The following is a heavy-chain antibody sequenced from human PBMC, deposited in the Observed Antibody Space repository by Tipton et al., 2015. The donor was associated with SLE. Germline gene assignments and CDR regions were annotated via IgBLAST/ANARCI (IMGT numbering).Heavy chain of an antibody. CDR3: ARVLGCYYGIDV. D-gene: IGHD2-15*01. Sequence: SLRLSCAASGFTFDDYAMHWVRQAPGKGLEWVSGISWNSGNIDYADSVKGRFTISRDNSKNTLYLQMNSLRAEDTAVYYCARVLGCYYGIDVWGQGTTVTVSS. V-gene: IGHV3-9*01. J-gene: IGHJ6*02. CDR1: GFTFDDYA. CDR2: ISWNSGNI.